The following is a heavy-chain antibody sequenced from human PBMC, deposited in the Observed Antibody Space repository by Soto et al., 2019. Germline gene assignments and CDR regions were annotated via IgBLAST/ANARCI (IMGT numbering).Heavy chain of an antibody. J-gene: IGHJ4*02. D-gene: IGHD5-18*01. CDR3: ARVGGGYSYGRGGY. CDR1: GGSISSGDYY. Sequence: QVQLQESGPGLVKPSQTLSLTCTVSGGSISSGDYYWSWIRQPPGKGLEWIGYIYYRGSTYYNPCIKSGVTISVDTAKNRFSMKLGSVTAAGTAVYYCARVGGGYSYGRGGYWGQGTLVTVSS. V-gene: IGHV4-30-4*01. CDR2: IYYRGST.